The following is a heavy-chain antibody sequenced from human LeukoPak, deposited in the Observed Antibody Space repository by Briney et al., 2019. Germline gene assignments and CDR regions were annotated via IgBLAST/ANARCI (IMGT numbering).Heavy chain of an antibody. CDR1: GFIVSESY. Sequence: GGSLRLSCAASGFIVSESYMGWVRQAPGKGLEWVSVIYKDGRPHYADSAKGRFTISRDSSKNALYLQMNSLRAEDTAVYYCATRYFYIGSRYYYGYFFDYWGQGTLVTVSS. J-gene: IGHJ4*02. CDR3: ATRYFYIGSRYYYGYFFDY. CDR2: IYKDGRP. V-gene: IGHV3-53*01. D-gene: IGHD3-22*01.